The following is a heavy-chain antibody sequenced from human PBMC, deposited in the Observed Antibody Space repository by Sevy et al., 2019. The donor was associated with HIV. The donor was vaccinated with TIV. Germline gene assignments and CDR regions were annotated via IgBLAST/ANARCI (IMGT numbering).Heavy chain of an antibody. CDR2: IFSDGTTK. J-gene: IGHJ4*02. CDR3: ARESGSDWYLDS. Sequence: GGSLRLSCTVSGFIFNNKGMHWVRQAPGRGLEWLAAIFSDGTTKYYGDSVKGRFTISRDNSKNALFLQMNSLRVDDTALYYCARESGSDWYLDSWGQGTLVTVSS. CDR1: GFIFNNKG. D-gene: IGHD2-21*02. V-gene: IGHV3-30*12.